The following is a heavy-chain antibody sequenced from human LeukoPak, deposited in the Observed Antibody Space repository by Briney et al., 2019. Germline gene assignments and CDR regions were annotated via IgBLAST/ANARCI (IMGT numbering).Heavy chain of an antibody. J-gene: IGHJ4*02. CDR2: IYTSEST. Sequence: WETLSLTCTVCGGSISSYYWSWLRQPPGRGREWIGYIYTSESTNYNPSLMSRVTISVDTSKNQFSLKLSSVTAADTAVYYCARHGGSYHVYFDYWGQGTLVTVSS. CDR3: ARHGGSYHVYFDY. V-gene: IGHV4-4*09. D-gene: IGHD1-26*01. CDR1: GGSISSYY.